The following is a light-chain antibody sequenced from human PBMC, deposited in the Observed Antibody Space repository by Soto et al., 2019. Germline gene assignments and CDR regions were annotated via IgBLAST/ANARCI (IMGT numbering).Light chain of an antibody. V-gene: IGKV1-5*03. CDR2: KAS. CDR3: QHYNSYSEA. Sequence: TQSPATLSLSPGERATLSCRASQSISSCLAWYQQKPGKAPKLLIYKASTRKSGVPSRFSGSGSGTEFTLTISSLQPDDFATYYCQHYNSYSEAFGQGTKVDIK. CDR1: QSISSC. J-gene: IGKJ1*01.